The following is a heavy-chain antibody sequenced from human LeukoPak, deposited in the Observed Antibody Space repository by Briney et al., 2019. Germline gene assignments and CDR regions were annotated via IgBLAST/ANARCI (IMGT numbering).Heavy chain of an antibody. CDR2: INPNSGGT. V-gene: IGHV1-2*02. D-gene: IGHD3-22*01. CDR3: ARTPPGWMYYYDSSGYPLFDY. J-gene: IGHJ4*02. CDR1: GYTFTGYY. Sequence: ASVKVSCKASGYTFTGYYMHWVRQAPGQGLEWMGWINPNSGGTNYAQKFQGRVTMTTDTSTSTAYMELRSLRSDDTAVYYCARTPPGWMYYYDSSGYPLFDYWGQGTLVTVSS.